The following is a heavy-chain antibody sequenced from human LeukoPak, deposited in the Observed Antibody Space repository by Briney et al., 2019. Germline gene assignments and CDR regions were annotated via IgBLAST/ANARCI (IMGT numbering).Heavy chain of an antibody. CDR1: GYTFTSYG. CDR3: AREKRAMVRGVTGRFDP. J-gene: IGHJ5*02. Sequence: ASVKVSCKASGYTFTSYGISWVRQAPGQGLEWMGWISAYNGNTNYAQKLQGRVTMTTDTSTSTAYMELRSLRSDDTAVYYCAREKRAMVRGVTGRFDPRGQGTLVTASS. CDR2: ISAYNGNT. V-gene: IGHV1-18*01. D-gene: IGHD3-10*01.